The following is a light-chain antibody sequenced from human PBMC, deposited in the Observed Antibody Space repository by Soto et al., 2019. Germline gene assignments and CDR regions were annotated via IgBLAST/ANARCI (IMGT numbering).Light chain of an antibody. J-gene: IGKJ4*01. CDR2: GAS. CDR1: QSVSSN. V-gene: IGKV3-15*01. CDR3: QQDNNWPLT. Sequence: VMTLSPATLSVPPRERATLSCRASQSVSSNLAWYQQKPGQAPRLLIYGASTRATGIPARFSGSGSGTEFTLTICSLQSEDFAVYYCQQDNNWPLTFGGGTKVDIK.